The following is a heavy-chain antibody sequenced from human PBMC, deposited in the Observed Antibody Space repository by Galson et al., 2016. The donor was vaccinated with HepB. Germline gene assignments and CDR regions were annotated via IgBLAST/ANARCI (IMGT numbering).Heavy chain of an antibody. J-gene: IGHJ5*02. CDR1: GYSISRGFY. V-gene: IGHV4-38-2*02. CDR3: ARQYRGGPSDP. CDR2: ILHSGRV. D-gene: IGHD5-12*01. Sequence: QAQLQESGPGLVRPAETLSLTCSVSGYSISRGFYWGWIRQPPGQGLEWIGQILHSGRVNYHPSLASRVTILVDTSNNQFSLRLTSVTAADTALYYCARQYRGGPSDPWGQGTLVTVSS.